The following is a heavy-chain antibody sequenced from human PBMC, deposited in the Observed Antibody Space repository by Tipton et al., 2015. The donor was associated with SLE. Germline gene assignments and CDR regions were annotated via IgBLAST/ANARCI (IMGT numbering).Heavy chain of an antibody. V-gene: IGHV4-39*07. D-gene: IGHD1-14*01. J-gene: IGHJ6*02. CDR1: GDSISSGSYY. CDR3: VRQPPGGGPGFQYDMDV. CDR2: IFFNGNT. Sequence: TLSLTCTVSGDSISSGSYYWSWIRQPPGKGLEWIGNIFFNGNTYYTPSLKSRVTISLDTSKNQFSLNVRSVTAADSAVYYCVRQPPGGGPGFQYDMDVWGQGTTVTVSS.